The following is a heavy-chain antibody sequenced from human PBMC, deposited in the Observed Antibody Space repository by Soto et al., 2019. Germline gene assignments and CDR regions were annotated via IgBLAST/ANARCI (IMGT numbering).Heavy chain of an antibody. Sequence: QVQLVESGGGVVQPGRSLRLSCAASGFTFSSYGMHWVRQAPGKGLEWVAVISYDGSNKYYADSVKGRFTISRDNSKNTLYLQMNSVRAEDTAVYYCAKDLYSSSWYSYDVGMDVWGQGTTVTVSS. CDR2: ISYDGSNK. D-gene: IGHD6-13*01. J-gene: IGHJ6*02. V-gene: IGHV3-30*18. CDR1: GFTFSSYG. CDR3: AKDLYSSSWYSYDVGMDV.